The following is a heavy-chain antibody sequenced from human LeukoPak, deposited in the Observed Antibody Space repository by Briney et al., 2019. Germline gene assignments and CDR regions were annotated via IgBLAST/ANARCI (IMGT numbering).Heavy chain of an antibody. D-gene: IGHD1-26*01. CDR1: GFTFTANS. J-gene: IGHJ6*03. Sequence: GGSLRLSCAASGFTFTANSMSWVSQAPGKGLEWGSGINWNDGSKGYSDSVKGRFTISRDNAKNSLYLQMNSLRAEDTTLYYCAREGSSTYYYYYMDVWGKGTTVTVPS. CDR2: INWNDGSK. CDR3: AREGSSTYYYYYMDV. V-gene: IGHV3-20*04.